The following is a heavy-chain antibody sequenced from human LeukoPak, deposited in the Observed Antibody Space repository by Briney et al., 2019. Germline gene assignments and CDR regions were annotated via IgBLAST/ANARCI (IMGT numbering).Heavy chain of an antibody. D-gene: IGHD3-22*01. Sequence: GGSLRLSCAASGFTFSSYAMSWVRQAPGKGLEWVSAISGSGGSTYYADSVKGRFTISRDNSKNTLYLQMNSLRAEDTAVYYCAKVPYDSTGYYYFDYWGQGTLVTVSS. CDR1: GFTFSSYA. V-gene: IGHV3-23*01. CDR3: AKVPYDSTGYYYFDY. CDR2: ISGSGGST. J-gene: IGHJ4*02.